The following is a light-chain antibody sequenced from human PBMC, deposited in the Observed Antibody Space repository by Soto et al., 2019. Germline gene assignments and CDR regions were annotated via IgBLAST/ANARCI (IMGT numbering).Light chain of an antibody. CDR2: AAS. V-gene: IGKV3-15*01. CDR3: QQDKEWPSWT. Sequence: EIVLTQSPGTLSLSPGERATLSCRASQSVGSTYLAWYQQKPGQAPRLLIYAASTRATGIPARLSGSGSGTEFTLTISSLQSEDFALYYCQQDKEWPSWTFGQGTKVDNK. J-gene: IGKJ1*01. CDR1: QSVGSTY.